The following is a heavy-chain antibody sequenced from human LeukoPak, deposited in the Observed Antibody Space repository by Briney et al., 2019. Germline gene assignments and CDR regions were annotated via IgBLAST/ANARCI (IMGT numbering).Heavy chain of an antibody. CDR3: ARPHTVLYNWFDP. J-gene: IGHJ5*02. D-gene: IGHD4-11*01. Sequence: GASVKVSCKASGYTFTGYYMHGVRQAPGQGLEGMGRINLNSGGTNYAQNFQGRVHMTRHTSISTAYMELSRLRSDDTAVYYCARPHTVLYNWFDPWGQGTLVTVSS. V-gene: IGHV1-2*06. CDR2: INLNSGGT. CDR1: GYTFTGYY.